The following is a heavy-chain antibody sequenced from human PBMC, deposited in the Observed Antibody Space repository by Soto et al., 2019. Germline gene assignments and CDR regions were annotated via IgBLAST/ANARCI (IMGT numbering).Heavy chain of an antibody. CDR2: ISGSGGST. D-gene: IGHD3-10*01. V-gene: IGHV3-23*01. CDR1: GFTFSSYD. CDR3: ASRGVIPTWYFDY. Sequence: EVQLLESGGGLVQPGGSLRLSCAASGFTFSSYDMSWVRQAPGKGLECVSAISGSGGSTYYADSVKGRFTISRDNSKHTLYLQMNSLRAEDTVVYYFASRGVIPTWYFDYWGQGTLVTVSS. J-gene: IGHJ4*02.